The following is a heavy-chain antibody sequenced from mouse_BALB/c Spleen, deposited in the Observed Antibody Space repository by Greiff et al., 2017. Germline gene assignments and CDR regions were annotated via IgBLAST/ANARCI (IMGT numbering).Heavy chain of an antibody. V-gene: IGHV14-4*02. CDR3: NVLITTALDY. D-gene: IGHD1-2*01. CDR1: GFNIKDYY. J-gene: IGHJ2*01. Sequence: VQLKESGAELVRSGASVKLSCTASGFNIKDYYMHWVKQRPEQGLEWIGWIDPENGDTEYAPKFQGKATMTADTSSNTAYLQLSSLTSEDTAVYYCNVLITTALDYWGQGTTLTVSS. CDR2: IDPENGDT.